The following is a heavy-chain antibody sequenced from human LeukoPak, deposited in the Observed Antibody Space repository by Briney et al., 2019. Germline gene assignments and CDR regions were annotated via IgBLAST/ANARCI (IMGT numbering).Heavy chain of an antibody. CDR1: GFTFDDYT. D-gene: IGHD5-24*01. J-gene: IGHJ4*02. V-gene: IGHV3-43*01. CDR3: ARDGYNFGPIY. Sequence: PGGSLRLSCAASGFTFDDYTMHWVRQAPGKGLEWVSLISWDGGSTYYADSVKGRFTISRDNAKNSLFLLMNSLRAEDTAVYYCARDGYNFGPIYWGLGTLVTVSS. CDR2: ISWDGGST.